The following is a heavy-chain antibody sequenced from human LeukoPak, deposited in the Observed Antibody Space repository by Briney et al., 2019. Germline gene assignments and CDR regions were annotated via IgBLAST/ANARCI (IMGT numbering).Heavy chain of an antibody. CDR1: GFTFSSFG. V-gene: IGHV3-33*01. CDR3: ASLWGVGCFCDY. CDR2: IWYDGSNK. J-gene: IGHJ4*02. D-gene: IGHD3-10*01. Sequence: GGSLRLSCAASGFTFSSFGMHWVRQAPSKGLEWVAVIWYDGSNKYYADSVKGRFTISRDNSKNTLYLQMNSLRAGDTAVYYCASLWGVGCFCDYWGQGTLVTVSS.